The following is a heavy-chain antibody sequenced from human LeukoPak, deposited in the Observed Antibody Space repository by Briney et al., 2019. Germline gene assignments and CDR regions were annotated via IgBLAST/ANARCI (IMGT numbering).Heavy chain of an antibody. CDR3: AKGGYCSSTSCYFDY. J-gene: IGHJ4*02. V-gene: IGHV3-9*03. Sequence: GGSLRLSCAASGFTFDDYVMHWVRQAPGKGLEWVSGISWNSGSIGYADSVKGRFTISRDNAKNSLYLQMNSLRAEDMALYYCAKGGYCSSTSCYFDYWGQGTLVTVSS. CDR2: ISWNSGSI. D-gene: IGHD2-2*03. CDR1: GFTFDDYV.